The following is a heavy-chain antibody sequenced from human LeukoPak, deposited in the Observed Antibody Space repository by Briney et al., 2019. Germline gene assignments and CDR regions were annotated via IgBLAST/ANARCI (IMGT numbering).Heavy chain of an antibody. J-gene: IGHJ3*01. Sequence: SETLSLTCTVSGGSLTGYYWSWIRQPPGKGLEWIGYVFYNGRTLYNPSLSSRVTISVDTSMTQFSLKLTSVTAADTAVYYCARHIAVSYDAFDLWGRGTMVSVSS. CDR2: VFYNGRT. CDR1: GGSLTGYY. D-gene: IGHD6-19*01. CDR3: ARHIAVSYDAFDL. V-gene: IGHV4-59*08.